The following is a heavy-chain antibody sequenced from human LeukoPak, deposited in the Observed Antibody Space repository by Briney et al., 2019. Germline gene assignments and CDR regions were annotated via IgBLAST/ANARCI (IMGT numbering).Heavy chain of an antibody. CDR3: AKGALAAAGSGFDY. CDR2: VGASGGST. D-gene: IGHD6-13*01. CDR1: GFIFNSYA. Sequence: GGSLRLSCAVSGFIFNSYAMSWVRQAPGKGLEWVSSVGASGGSTYHADSVKGRFTISRDNSKNTLHLQMNSLRADDTALYYCAKGALAAAGSGFDYWGQGTLVTVSS. V-gene: IGHV3-23*01. J-gene: IGHJ4*02.